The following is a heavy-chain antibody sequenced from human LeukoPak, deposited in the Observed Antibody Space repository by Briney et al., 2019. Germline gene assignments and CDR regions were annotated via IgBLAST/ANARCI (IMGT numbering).Heavy chain of an antibody. V-gene: IGHV4-59*08. CDR2: IFYSGHS. CDR1: GAFSSRYY. J-gene: IGHJ4*02. D-gene: IGHD1-26*01. CDR3: ARHNRVWWELRDFDY. Sequence: PSETLSLACSVSGAFSSRYYWSWVRQPLGKGLEWLGYIFYSGHSDYNPSLTSRISMSVDTSKAQFSLELTSVTAADTAVYYCARHNRVWWELRDFDYWGQGTQV.